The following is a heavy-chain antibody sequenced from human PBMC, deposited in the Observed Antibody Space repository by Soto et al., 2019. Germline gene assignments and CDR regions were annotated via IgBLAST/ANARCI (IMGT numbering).Heavy chain of an antibody. CDR3: TTYDVVGIRGDVFDI. Sequence: GGSLRLSCAASGFTFSNAWMSWVRQAPGKGLEWVGRIKSNTDGGTTDYAAPVKGRFTISRDDSKNKLYLQMNSLKIEYTAVYYCTTYDVVGIRGDVFDIWGQGIMVTVSS. CDR1: GFTFSNAW. CDR2: IKSNTDGGTT. J-gene: IGHJ3*02. V-gene: IGHV3-15*01. D-gene: IGHD1-20*01.